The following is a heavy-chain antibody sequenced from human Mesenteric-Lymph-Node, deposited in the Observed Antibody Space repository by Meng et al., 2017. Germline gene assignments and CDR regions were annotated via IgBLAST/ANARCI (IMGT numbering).Heavy chain of an antibody. Sequence: GQLVGSGGGLVNPGGSLRLSCAASEFAFSDFYMSWIRQAPGKGLEWVSHISSGGDTIFNADSVKGRFVISRDNAKNSLYLQMNSLRAEDTAVYYCARRGPDTFDIWGQGTMVTVSS. V-gene: IGHV3-11*01. CDR3: ARRGPDTFDI. J-gene: IGHJ3*02. CDR1: EFAFSDFY. CDR2: ISSGGDTI.